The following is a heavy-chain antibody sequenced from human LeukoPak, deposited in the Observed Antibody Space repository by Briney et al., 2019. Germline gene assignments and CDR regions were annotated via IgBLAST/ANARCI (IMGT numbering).Heavy chain of an antibody. CDR1: GFTFSSYW. CDR2: ISWNSGSI. Sequence: PGGSLRLSCAASGFTFSSYWMHWVRQAPGKGLEWVSGISWNSGSIGYADSVKGRFTISRDNAKNSLYLQMNSLRAEDTALYYCAKDISYSSSWFYYFDYWGQGTLVTVSS. CDR3: AKDISYSSSWFYYFDY. V-gene: IGHV3-9*01. J-gene: IGHJ4*02. D-gene: IGHD6-13*01.